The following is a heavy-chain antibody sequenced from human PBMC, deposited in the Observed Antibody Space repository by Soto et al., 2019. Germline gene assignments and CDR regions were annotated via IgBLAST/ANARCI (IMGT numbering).Heavy chain of an antibody. J-gene: IGHJ4*02. V-gene: IGHV3-7*01. Sequence: GGSLRLSCAASGFVFRTYWMSWVRQAPGKGLEWVANIKEDGSEANYVDSVKGRFAASRDKDTNSLYLQLNSLTPEDTAVYYCARSRRQWFGGTLSYYFDFWGQGTLVTVSS. CDR1: GFVFRTYW. CDR2: IKEDGSEA. D-gene: IGHD3-10*01. CDR3: ARSRRQWFGGTLSYYFDF.